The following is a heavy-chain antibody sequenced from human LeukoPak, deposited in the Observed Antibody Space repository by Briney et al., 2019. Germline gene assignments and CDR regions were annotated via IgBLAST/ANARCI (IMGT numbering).Heavy chain of an antibody. D-gene: IGHD6-13*01. V-gene: IGHV3-23*01. Sequence: PGGSLRLSCAASGFTFSSYAMSWVRQAPGKGLEWVSAISGSGGSTYYADSVKGRFTISRDNSKNTLYLQMNSLRAEDTAVYYCAKERRRRSRDQFTSIAAAGTGYFDYWGQGTLVTVSS. CDR3: AKERRRRSRDQFTSIAAAGTGYFDY. CDR2: ISGSGGST. CDR1: GFTFSSYA. J-gene: IGHJ4*02.